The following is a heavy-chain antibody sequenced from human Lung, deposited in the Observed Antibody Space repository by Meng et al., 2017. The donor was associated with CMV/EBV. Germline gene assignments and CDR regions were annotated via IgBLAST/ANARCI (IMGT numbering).Heavy chain of an antibody. CDR1: GGSLNNYY. CDR3: ARALYCSLGPCYSWVH. V-gene: IGHV4-34*01. J-gene: IGHJ4*02. Sequence: SGGSLNNYYWTWIRQPPGKGLEWIGDISRSGSTNYNPSLDSRVTISVDSSRNQVSLKVNSVTAADAAVYYCARALYCSLGPCYSWVHWGQGTLVTVSS. CDR2: ISRSGST. D-gene: IGHD2-15*01.